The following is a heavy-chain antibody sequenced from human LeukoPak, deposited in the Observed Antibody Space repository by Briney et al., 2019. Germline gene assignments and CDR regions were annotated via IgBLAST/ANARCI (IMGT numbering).Heavy chain of an antibody. V-gene: IGHV4-59*01. D-gene: IGHD6-19*01. CDR2: IFYSGST. Sequence: SETLSLTCTVSGGSISSYYWSWIRQPPGKGLEWIGHIFYSGSTNYNPSLKSRVTISVDTSKNQFSLKLTSVTAADTAVYYCARDRGSGWYDFDYWGQGTLVTVSS. CDR1: GGSISSYY. J-gene: IGHJ4*02. CDR3: ARDRGSGWYDFDY.